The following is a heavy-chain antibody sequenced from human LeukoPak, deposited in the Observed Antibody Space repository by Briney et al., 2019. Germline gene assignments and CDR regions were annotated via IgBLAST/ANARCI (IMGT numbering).Heavy chain of an antibody. CDR3: ARGGVAKLGPLDL. V-gene: IGHV4-61*02. CDR2: IYTSGST. D-gene: IGHD7-27*01. CDR1: GGSISSGSYY. J-gene: IGHJ5*02. Sequence: PSQTLSLTCTVSGGSISSGSYYWSWVRQPAGKGLEWIGRIYTSGSTNYNPSLKSRVTISVDTSKNQFSLKLSSVTAADTAVYYCARGGVAKLGPLDLWGQGTLVTVSS.